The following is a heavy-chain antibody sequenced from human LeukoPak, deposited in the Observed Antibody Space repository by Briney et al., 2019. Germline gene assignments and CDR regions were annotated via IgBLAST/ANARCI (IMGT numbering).Heavy chain of an antibody. CDR1: GGTFSSYA. J-gene: IGHJ4*02. D-gene: IGHD3-10*01. CDR2: IIPIFGTA. V-gene: IGHV1-69*05. Sequence: SVKVSCKASGGTFSSYAISWVRQAPGQGLEWMGGIIPIFGTANYAQKFQGRVTITTDESTSTAYMELSSLRSEDTAVYYCARSYYGSGSFFDYWGQGTLVTVSS. CDR3: ARSYYGSGSFFDY.